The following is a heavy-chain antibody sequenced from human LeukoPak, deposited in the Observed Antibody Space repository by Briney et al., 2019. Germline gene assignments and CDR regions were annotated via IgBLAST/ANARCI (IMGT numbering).Heavy chain of an antibody. CDR2: ISSSGDTT. CDR1: LFTFSIYE. Sequence: GGSLRLSCAPSLFTFSIYEMNWVRQSPQKGLQCVSYISSSGDTTYYADSLKGRFTLSRDNTKNSLYLQMSRLRVEDTAVYYCARVSDFGKFDPWGQGTLVTVSS. V-gene: IGHV3-48*03. J-gene: IGHJ5*02. CDR3: ARVSDFGKFDP. D-gene: IGHD4-17*01.